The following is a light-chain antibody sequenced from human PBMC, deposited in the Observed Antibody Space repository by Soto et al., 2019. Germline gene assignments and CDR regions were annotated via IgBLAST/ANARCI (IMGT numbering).Light chain of an antibody. CDR1: SSDVGAYNY. Sequence: QSALTQPASVSGSPGQSITISCTGTSSDVGAYNYVSWYQQHPGKAPKLMISEVSNRPSGVSNRFSGSKSGNTASLTISGLQAEDEADYYCSSYTSTSTPVIFGGGTNVTVL. J-gene: IGLJ2*01. CDR3: SSYTSTSTPVI. CDR2: EVS. V-gene: IGLV2-14*01.